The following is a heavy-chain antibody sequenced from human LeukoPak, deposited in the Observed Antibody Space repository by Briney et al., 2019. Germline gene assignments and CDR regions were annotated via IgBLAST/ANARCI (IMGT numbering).Heavy chain of an antibody. CDR3: AKGGYYGSGSYWAAFDI. CDR1: GFTFSSYE. D-gene: IGHD3-10*01. CDR2: ISSSGSTI. V-gene: IGHV3-48*03. J-gene: IGHJ3*02. Sequence: GGSLRLSCAASGFTFSSYEMNWVRQAPGKGLEWVSYISSSGSTIYYADSVKGRFTISRDNAKNSLYLQMNSLRAEDMALYYCAKGGYYGSGSYWAAFDIWGQGTMVTVSS.